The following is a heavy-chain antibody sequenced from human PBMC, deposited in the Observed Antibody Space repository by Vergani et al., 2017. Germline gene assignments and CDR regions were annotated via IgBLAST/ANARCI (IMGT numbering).Heavy chain of an antibody. CDR1: GFTFSSYS. D-gene: IGHD2-2*01. CDR2: ISWDGGKK. V-gene: IGHV3-30-3*01. CDR3: ARAMCSTTSCYWDYYYYMDV. Sequence: QVQLMESGGGVVQPGRSLRLSCAASGFTFSSYSIHWVRQAPGKGLEWVALISWDGGKKYYADSVRGRFTISRDNSKITLYLQMDSLRPDDTAVYYCARAMCSTTSCYWDYYYYMDVWGQGATVTVSS. J-gene: IGHJ6*03.